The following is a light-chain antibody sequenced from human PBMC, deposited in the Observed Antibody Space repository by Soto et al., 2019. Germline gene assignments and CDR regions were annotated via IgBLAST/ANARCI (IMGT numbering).Light chain of an antibody. CDR2: EVT. CDR3: AAWDDSLNGRYV. J-gene: IGLJ1*01. CDR1: SSDVGAYNF. V-gene: IGLV2-8*01. Sequence: QCVLTQPPSASGSPGQSVTISCTGTSSDVGAYNFVSWYQQHPGKAPKLMIFEVTKRPSGVPDRFSGSKSGNTASLTVSGLQAEDEADYYCAAWDDSLNGRYVFGTGTKVTVL.